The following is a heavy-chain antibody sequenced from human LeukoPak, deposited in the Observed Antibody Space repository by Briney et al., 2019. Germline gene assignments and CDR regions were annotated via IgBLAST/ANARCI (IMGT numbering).Heavy chain of an antibody. CDR1: GGSISSDDYY. J-gene: IGHJ4*02. V-gene: IGHV4-30-4*01. CDR3: ARGGVGGYDYFGS. CDR2: ITYSGST. Sequence: PSQTLSLTCTVSGGSISSDDYYWSWIRQPPGKGLEWIGHITYSGSTDYSPSLRSRVTMSVDTSKNQFSLKLNSVTAAETAMYFCARGGVGGYDYFGSWGQGTLVAVSS. D-gene: IGHD5-12*01.